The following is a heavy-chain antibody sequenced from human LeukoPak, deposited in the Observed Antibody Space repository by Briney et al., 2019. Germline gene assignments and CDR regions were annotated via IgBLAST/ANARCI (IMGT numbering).Heavy chain of an antibody. Sequence: SETLSLTCTVSVGSISSGGYYWSWLRQHPGKGREWLGCIYYSGTTYFHPSLTSRVAISVDTSKNQFYLKLSSVTAADTAVNYCARSGTVTTWNYWGQGTLVTVSS. CDR1: VGSISSGGYY. CDR2: IYYSGTT. CDR3: ARSGTVTTWNY. V-gene: IGHV4-31*03. J-gene: IGHJ4*02. D-gene: IGHD4-17*01.